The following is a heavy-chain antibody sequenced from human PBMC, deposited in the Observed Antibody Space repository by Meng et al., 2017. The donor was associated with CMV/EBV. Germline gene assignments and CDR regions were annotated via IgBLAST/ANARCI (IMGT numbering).Heavy chain of an antibody. CDR1: SYG. J-gene: IGHJ5*02. CDR2: ISYDGSNK. Sequence: SYGRHWVRQAPGRGLEWVAVISYDGSNKYYADSVKGRFTISRDNSKNTLYLQMNSLRAEDTAVYYCAKASTQYYDILTGYPGGWFDPWGQGTLVTVSS. CDR3: AKASTQYYDILTGYPGGWFDP. D-gene: IGHD3-9*01. V-gene: IGHV3-30*18.